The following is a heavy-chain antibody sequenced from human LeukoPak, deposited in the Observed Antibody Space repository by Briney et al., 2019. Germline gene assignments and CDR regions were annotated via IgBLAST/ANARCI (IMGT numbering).Heavy chain of an antibody. D-gene: IGHD3-22*01. Sequence: SQTLSLTCALSGDTFSSNSTAWDWIRQSPSRGLELLVRTYYRSTSYNDYAESVKTRLTINPDTSKNQFALQLNSVTPEDTAVYDCARAPGNYYDSSGTFDYWGQGTLVTVSS. CDR2: TYYRSTSYN. J-gene: IGHJ4*02. CDR1: GDTFSSNSTA. CDR3: ARAPGNYYDSSGTFDY. V-gene: IGHV6-1*01.